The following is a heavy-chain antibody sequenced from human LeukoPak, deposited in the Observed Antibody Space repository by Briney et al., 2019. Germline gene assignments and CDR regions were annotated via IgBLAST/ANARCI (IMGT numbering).Heavy chain of an antibody. V-gene: IGHV4-34*01. D-gene: IGHD4-17*01. Sequence: SETPSLTCAVSGGSFTGYYWSWLRQPPGRGLEWIGEINHNGSIDYNSSLKSRVTLSIDTSKNHFSLKMTSVTAADTAVYYCAGGVTILWGFDSWGQGTLVTVSS. CDR3: AGGVTILWGFDS. CDR2: INHNGSI. CDR1: GGSFTGYY. J-gene: IGHJ4*02.